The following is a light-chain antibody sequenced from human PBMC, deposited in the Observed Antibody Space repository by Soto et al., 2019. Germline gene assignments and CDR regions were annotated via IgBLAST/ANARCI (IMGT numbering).Light chain of an antibody. CDR3: QSADSSGAYV. J-gene: IGLJ1*01. V-gene: IGLV3-25*02. CDR1: TLPRQY. CDR2: KNS. Sequence: SYELTQPPSVSVPPGQTARITCSGDTLPRQYPYWYQQKPGQAPVLIINKNSERPSGIPERFSGSTSGTTVTLTISGVQAEDEADYYCQSADSSGAYVFGTGTKV.